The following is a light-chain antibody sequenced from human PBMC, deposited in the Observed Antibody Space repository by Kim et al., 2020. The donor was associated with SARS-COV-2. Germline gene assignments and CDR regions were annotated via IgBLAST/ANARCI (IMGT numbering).Light chain of an antibody. V-gene: IGKV1-5*03. CDR2: KAS. CDR1: QSISTW. CDR3: QQYNDYST. J-gene: IGKJ1*01. Sequence: SASVEDRATIPCRASQSISTWLAWHQQKPGKAPKLLIYKASTLESGVSSRFSGNGSGTAFTLTINSLQPDDFATYYCQQYNDYSTFGQGTKVDIK.